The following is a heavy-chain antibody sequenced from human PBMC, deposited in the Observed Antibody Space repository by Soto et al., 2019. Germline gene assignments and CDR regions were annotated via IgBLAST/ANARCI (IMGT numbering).Heavy chain of an antibody. Sequence: KVSCKASGYTFTTFAMHWVRQAPGQRLEWMGWINADNGNTKYSQKFQGRVTITRDTFASTVYMELNSLRAEDTAVYYCAKDVPGELLPTCLDPWGQGTLVTVSS. D-gene: IGHD1-26*01. CDR3: AKDVPGELLPTCLDP. V-gene: IGHV1-3*01. CDR2: INADNGNT. J-gene: IGHJ5*02. CDR1: GYTFTTFA.